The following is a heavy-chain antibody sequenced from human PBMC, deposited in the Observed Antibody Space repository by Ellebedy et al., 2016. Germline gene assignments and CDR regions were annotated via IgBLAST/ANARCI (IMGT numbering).Heavy chain of an antibody. J-gene: IGHJ5*02. D-gene: IGHD2-2*01. Sequence: ASVQVSCXASGYTFTGYYMHWVRQAPGQGLEWMGWINPNSGGTNYAQKFQGRVTMTRDTSISTAYMELSRLRSDDTAVYYCAGTLGYCSSTSCPLGSWGQGTLVTVSS. CDR2: INPNSGGT. V-gene: IGHV1-2*02. CDR3: AGTLGYCSSTSCPLGS. CDR1: GYTFTGYY.